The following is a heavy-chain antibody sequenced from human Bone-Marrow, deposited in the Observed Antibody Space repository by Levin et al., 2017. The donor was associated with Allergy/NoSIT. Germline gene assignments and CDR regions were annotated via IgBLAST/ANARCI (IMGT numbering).Heavy chain of an antibody. CDR2: IWYDGSEK. Sequence: PGGSLRLSCVASGFTFRNFGIHWVRQAPGKGLEWVAIIWYDGSEKYYADSVKGRFTISRDNSRDTLYLQMDGLRAEDTAVYYCARRLVPAGQSYYGMDVWGQGTTVIVSS. CDR1: GFTFRNFG. D-gene: IGHD6-6*01. J-gene: IGHJ6*02. CDR3: ARRLVPAGQSYYGMDV. V-gene: IGHV3-33*01.